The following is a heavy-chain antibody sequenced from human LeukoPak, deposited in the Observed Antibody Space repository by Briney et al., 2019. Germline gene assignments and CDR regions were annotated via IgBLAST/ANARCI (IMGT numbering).Heavy chain of an antibody. CDR1: GGSISSYY. J-gene: IGHJ4*02. V-gene: IGHV4-59*01. Sequence: SETLSLTCTVSGGSISSYYWSWIRQPPGKGLEWIGYIYYSGSTNYNPSLKSRVTISVDTSKNQFSLKLSSVTAADTAVYYCARVSWGSGIDYWGQGTLVTVSS. D-gene: IGHD6-13*01. CDR3: ARVSWGSGIDY. CDR2: IYYSGST.